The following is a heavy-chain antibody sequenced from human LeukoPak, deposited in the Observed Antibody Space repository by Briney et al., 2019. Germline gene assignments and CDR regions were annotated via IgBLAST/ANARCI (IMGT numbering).Heavy chain of an antibody. CDR3: ARGAWTFGGYYFDY. V-gene: IGHV1-2*02. CDR2: INPNTGGT. D-gene: IGHD3-16*01. Sequence: ASVKVSCKASGYTFTGHNIHWVRQAPGQGLEWMGWINPNTGGTNFAQKFQGRVTMTTDTSTSTAYMELRSLRSDDTAVYYCARGAWTFGGYYFDYWGQGTLVTVSS. CDR1: GYTFTGHN. J-gene: IGHJ4*02.